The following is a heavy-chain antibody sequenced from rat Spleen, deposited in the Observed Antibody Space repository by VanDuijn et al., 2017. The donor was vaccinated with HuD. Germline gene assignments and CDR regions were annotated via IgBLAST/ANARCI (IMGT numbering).Heavy chain of an antibody. D-gene: IGHD1-6*01. CDR3: SREELFYGLLLRFAY. J-gene: IGHJ3*01. Sequence: EVQLKESGPGLVQPSQTLSLTCTVSGFSLTDYSVHWVRQPPGKGLEWMGVMWSSGVTAYNSVLKSRLSISRDTSKSQVFLKMNSLQTEETAIYYCSREELFYGLLLRFAYWGQGTLVTVSS. CDR2: MWSSGVT. V-gene: IGHV2S63*01. CDR1: GFSLTDYS.